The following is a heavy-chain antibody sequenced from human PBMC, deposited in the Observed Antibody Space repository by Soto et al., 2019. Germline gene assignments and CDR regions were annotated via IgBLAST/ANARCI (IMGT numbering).Heavy chain of an antibody. CDR3: ARDKYCSGGSCRKNWFDP. CDR1: CGSISSSY. V-gene: IGHV4-59*01. Sequence: SETLSLTCTFSCGSISSSYWSWIRQPPGKGLEWLAYIYDDGSANYNPSLKSRATISLDMSKNQFSLKLTSVTAADTAVYYCARDKYCSGGSCRKNWFDPWGQGTLVTVSS. D-gene: IGHD2-15*01. CDR2: IYDDGSA. J-gene: IGHJ5*02.